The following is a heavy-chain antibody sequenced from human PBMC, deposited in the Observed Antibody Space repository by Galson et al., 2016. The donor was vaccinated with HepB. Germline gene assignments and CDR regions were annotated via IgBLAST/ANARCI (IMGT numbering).Heavy chain of an antibody. D-gene: IGHD2-15*01. Sequence: SLRLSCAASGFTFSSYWMNWVRQAPGKGLQWVANINKDGSEINYVDSLKGRFTISRDNAKNSLYLQMNSLRAEDTAVYYCAGGPGWTDDYWGQGTLVTASS. CDR2: INKDGSEI. CDR3: AGGPGWTDDY. V-gene: IGHV3-7*03. J-gene: IGHJ4*02. CDR1: GFTFSSYW.